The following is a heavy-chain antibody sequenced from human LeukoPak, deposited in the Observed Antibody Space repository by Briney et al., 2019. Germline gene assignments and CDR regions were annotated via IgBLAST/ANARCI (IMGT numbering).Heavy chain of an antibody. V-gene: IGHV1-8*01. D-gene: IGHD3-9*01. CDR2: MNPNSGNT. J-gene: IGHJ5*02. CDR1: GYTFTSYD. Sequence: ASVKVSCKASGYTFTSYDINWVRQATGQGLEWMGWMNPNSGNTGYAQKFQGRVTMTRNTSISTAYMELSSLRSEDTAVYYCARRGERYFHPKYNWFDPWGQGTLVTVSS. CDR3: ARRGERYFHPKYNWFDP.